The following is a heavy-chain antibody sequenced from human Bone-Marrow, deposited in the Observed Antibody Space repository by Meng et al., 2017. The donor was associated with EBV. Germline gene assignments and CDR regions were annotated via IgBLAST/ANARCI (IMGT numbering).Heavy chain of an antibody. CDR3: ARPFPSIVSPRLDPFGD. CDR2: VHYSGST. CDR1: GGSISSLVC. D-gene: IGHD5/OR15-5a*01. Sequence: QLGLPRTAPGELKPWGALSLTCMALGGSISSLVCWGRIRRPPWRGLEWIGSVHYSGSTYYSPSLKSRITVSVDTSKNQFSLRLTSVTAADTAVYYCARPFPSIVSPRLDPFGDWGQGTLVTVSS. J-gene: IGHJ4*02. V-gene: IGHV4-39*01.